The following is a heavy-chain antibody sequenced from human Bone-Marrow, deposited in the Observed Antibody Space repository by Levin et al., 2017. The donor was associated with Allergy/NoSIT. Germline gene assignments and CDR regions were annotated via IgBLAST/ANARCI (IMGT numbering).Heavy chain of an antibody. Sequence: GGSLRLSCAASGFTFSSYAMHWVRQAPGKGLEWVAVISYDGSNKYYADSVKGRFTISRDNSKNTLYLQMNSLRAEDTAVYYCARDRSGEVLLWFGEFDYWGQGTLVTVSS. CDR1: GFTFSSYA. V-gene: IGHV3-30-3*01. D-gene: IGHD3-10*01. CDR2: ISYDGSNK. CDR3: ARDRSGEVLLWFGEFDY. J-gene: IGHJ4*02.